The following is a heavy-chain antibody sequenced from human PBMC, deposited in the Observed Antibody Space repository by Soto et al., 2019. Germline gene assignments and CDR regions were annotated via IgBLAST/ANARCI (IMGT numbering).Heavy chain of an antibody. CDR3: AKSSGGSSSMGMDY. Sequence: PVGSLRLSCEVSGFIFKNYAMNWVRQASGKGLEWVATITYEGRSKYYAESVKGRFAISRDNSKSTLNLQMNTLRVDDSAIYYCAKSSGGSSSMGMDYWGQGTLVTVSS. CDR1: GFIFKNYA. CDR2: ITYEGRSK. J-gene: IGHJ4*02. V-gene: IGHV3-30*09. D-gene: IGHD2-15*01.